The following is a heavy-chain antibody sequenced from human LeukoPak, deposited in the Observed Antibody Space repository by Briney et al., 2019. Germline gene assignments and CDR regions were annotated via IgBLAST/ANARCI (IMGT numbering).Heavy chain of an antibody. CDR3: ARDGRYFSGGTPPDY. D-gene: IGHD2-15*01. J-gene: IGHJ4*02. CDR2: INPNSGGT. Sequence: ASVKVSCTASGYTFTAYYLHWVRQAPGQGLEWMGWINPNSGGTNYAQKFQGRVTMTRDTSISTAYMELSRLRSDDSAVYYCARDGRYFSGGTPPDYWGQGTLVTVSS. V-gene: IGHV1-2*02. CDR1: GYTFTAYY.